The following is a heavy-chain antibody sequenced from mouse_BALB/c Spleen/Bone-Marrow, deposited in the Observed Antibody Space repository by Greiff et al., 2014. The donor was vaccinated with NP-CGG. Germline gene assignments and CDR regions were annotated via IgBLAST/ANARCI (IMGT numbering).Heavy chain of an antibody. Sequence: VQLQQSGPELVKPGASMKISCKASGYLFTGYTMNWVKQSHGKNLEWIGLINPYNGGTSYNQKFKGKATLTVDKSSSTAYMELLSLTSEDSAVYYCARDYYGSSYGFAYWGQGTLVTVSA. J-gene: IGHJ3*01. D-gene: IGHD1-1*01. CDR3: ARDYYGSSYGFAY. CDR2: INPYNGGT. V-gene: IGHV1-18*01. CDR1: GYLFTGYT.